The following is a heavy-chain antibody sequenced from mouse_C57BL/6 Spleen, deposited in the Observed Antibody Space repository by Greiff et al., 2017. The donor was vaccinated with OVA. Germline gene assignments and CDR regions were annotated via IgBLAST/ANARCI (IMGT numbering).Heavy chain of an antibody. CDR1: GFTFSNYW. V-gene: IGHV6-3*01. D-gene: IGHD1-1*01. CDR3: ALITTAPRYWYFDV. Sequence: EVKLEESGGGLVQPGGSMKLSCVSSGFTFSNYWMNWVRQSPEKGLEWVAQIRLKSDNYATHYADSVKDRLTISRDDSKSRVYLQMNNLRAEDTGIYYCALITTAPRYWYFDVWGTGTTVTVSS. CDR2: IRLKSDNYAT. J-gene: IGHJ1*03.